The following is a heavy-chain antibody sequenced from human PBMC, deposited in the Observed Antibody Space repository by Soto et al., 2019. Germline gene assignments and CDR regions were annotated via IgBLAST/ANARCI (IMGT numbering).Heavy chain of an antibody. Sequence: GESLKISCAASGFTFSSYAMSWVRQAPGKGLEWVSAISGSGGSTYYADSVKGRFTISRDNSKNTLYLQMNSLRAEDTAVYYCAKRSLLTGNYYYYYMDVWGKGTTVTVSS. V-gene: IGHV3-23*01. CDR3: AKRSLLTGNYYYYYMDV. J-gene: IGHJ6*03. CDR2: ISGSGGST. CDR1: GFTFSSYA. D-gene: IGHD2-8*02.